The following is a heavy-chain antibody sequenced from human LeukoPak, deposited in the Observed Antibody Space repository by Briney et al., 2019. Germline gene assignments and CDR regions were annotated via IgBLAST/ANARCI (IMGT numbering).Heavy chain of an antibody. D-gene: IGHD3-3*01. Sequence: PSETLSLTCTVSGGSITSSSYYWGWIRQPPGKGLEWIGSIYYSGSTHYNPSLKSRVTISVDTSKNQFSLKLSSVTAADTAVYYCARGITSGPRRYDVRNFDYWGQGTPVTVSS. V-gene: IGHV4-39*01. CDR1: GGSITSSSYY. CDR3: ARGITSGPRRYDVRNFDY. CDR2: IYYSGST. J-gene: IGHJ4*02.